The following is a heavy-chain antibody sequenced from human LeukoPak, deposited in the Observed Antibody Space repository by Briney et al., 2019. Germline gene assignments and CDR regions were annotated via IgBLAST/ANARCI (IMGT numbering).Heavy chain of an antibody. CDR1: GFTFSSYG. V-gene: IGHV3-30*02. Sequence: GGSLRLPCAASGFTFSSYGMHWVRQAPGKGLEWVAFIRYGGSNKYYADSVKGRFTISRDNSKNTLYLQMNSLRAEDTAVYYCAKDSSGWYFLYYFDYWGQGTLVTVSS. CDR3: AKDSSGWYFLYYFDY. CDR2: IRYGGSNK. J-gene: IGHJ4*02. D-gene: IGHD6-19*01.